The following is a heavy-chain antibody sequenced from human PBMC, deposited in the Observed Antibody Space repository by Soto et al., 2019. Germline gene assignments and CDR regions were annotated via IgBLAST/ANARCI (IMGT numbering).Heavy chain of an antibody. CDR2: IWYDGGNK. V-gene: IGHV3-33*01. CDR1: GLTFSSYG. J-gene: IGHJ6*02. D-gene: IGHD2-2*02. CDR3: ARDPVVPAAIGRDHYGMDV. Sequence: GSLRLSCAASGLTFSSYGMHWVRQAPGKGLEWVAAIWYDGGNKYYADSVKGRFTISRDNSKNTLYLQMNSLRAEDTAVYYCARDPVVPAAIGRDHYGMDVWGQGTTVTVSS.